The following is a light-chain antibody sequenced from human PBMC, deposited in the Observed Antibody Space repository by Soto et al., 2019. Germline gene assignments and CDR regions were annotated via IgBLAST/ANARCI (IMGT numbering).Light chain of an antibody. Sequence: QLVLTQSPSASASLGASVKLTCTLSSGHSSYAIAWHQQQPEKGPRYLMKLNSDGSHSKGDGVPDRFSGSSSGAERDLTISSLQSEDEADYDCRTWGTGSHDGFGTGTKVTVL. CDR3: RTWGTGSHDG. J-gene: IGLJ1*01. CDR2: LNSDGSH. V-gene: IGLV4-69*01. CDR1: SGHSSYA.